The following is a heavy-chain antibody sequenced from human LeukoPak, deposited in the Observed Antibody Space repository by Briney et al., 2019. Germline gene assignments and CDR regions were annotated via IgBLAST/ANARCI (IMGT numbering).Heavy chain of an antibody. CDR2: ISGRGSST. J-gene: IGHJ6*02. V-gene: IGHV3-23*01. Sequence: PGGSLRLSCAASGFTFSSYAMSWVRQAPGKGLEWVSGISGRGSSTYYADSVEGRFTTSRDNTKNTLYLQMNSLRAEDTAVYFCAKGIEQWPGDYYYYGMDVWGQGTTVTVSS. D-gene: IGHD6-19*01. CDR3: AKGIEQWPGDYYYYGMDV. CDR1: GFTFSSYA.